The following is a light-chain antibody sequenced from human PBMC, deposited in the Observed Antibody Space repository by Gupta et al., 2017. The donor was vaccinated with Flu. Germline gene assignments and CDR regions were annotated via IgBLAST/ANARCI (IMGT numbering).Light chain of an antibody. CDR2: GAS. Sequence: DIELTHSPATPSLSLGERATLSCWASQIVNNKYLAWYQQKPGQAPRLLIYGASHRATGIPDRFSGSGPGIDFTLTISRLEPEDFAVYFCLQYGSSPRTFGQGTKVEIK. CDR1: QIVNNKY. J-gene: IGKJ1*01. CDR3: LQYGSSPRT. V-gene: IGKV3-20*01.